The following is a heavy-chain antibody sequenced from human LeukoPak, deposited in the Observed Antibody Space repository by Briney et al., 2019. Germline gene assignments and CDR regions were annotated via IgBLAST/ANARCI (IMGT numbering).Heavy chain of an antibody. CDR1: GYTFTNYA. J-gene: IGHJ5*02. Sequence: ASVKVSCKTSGYTFTNYAMNWVRQATGQGLEWMGWMDPNSGNTGYAQKFQGRVTITRNTSISTAYMELSSLRSEDTAVYYCARAPCTNGVCPNWFDPWGQGTLVTVSS. CDR2: MDPNSGNT. D-gene: IGHD2-8*01. CDR3: ARAPCTNGVCPNWFDP. V-gene: IGHV1-8*03.